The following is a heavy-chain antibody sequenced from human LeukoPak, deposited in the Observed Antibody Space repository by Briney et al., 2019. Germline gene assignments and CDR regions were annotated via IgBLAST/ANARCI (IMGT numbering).Heavy chain of an antibody. D-gene: IGHD3-10*01. CDR3: ARDSRVVRGVIASSLIWYFDL. CDR2: ISAYNGNT. Sequence: GASVKASCKASGYTFTSYGISWVRQAPRQGLEWMGWISAYNGNTNYAQKLQGRVTMTTDTSTSTAYTELRSLRSDDTAVYYCARDSRVVRGVIASSLIWYFDLWGRGTLVTVSS. CDR1: GYTFTSYG. J-gene: IGHJ2*01. V-gene: IGHV1-18*01.